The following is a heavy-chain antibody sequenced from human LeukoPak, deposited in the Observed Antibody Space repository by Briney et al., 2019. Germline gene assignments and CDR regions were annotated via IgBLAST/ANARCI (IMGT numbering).Heavy chain of an antibody. CDR1: GFTFSSYG. CDR3: ARLRSGSRGRFDY. J-gene: IGHJ4*02. Sequence: GGSLRLSCAASGFTFSSYGMHWVRQAPGKGLEWVAFIRYDGSNKYYADSVKGRFTISRDNSKNTLYLQMNSLRAEDTAVYYCARLRSGSRGRFDYWGQGTLVTVSS. CDR2: IRYDGSNK. V-gene: IGHV3-30*02. D-gene: IGHD1-26*01.